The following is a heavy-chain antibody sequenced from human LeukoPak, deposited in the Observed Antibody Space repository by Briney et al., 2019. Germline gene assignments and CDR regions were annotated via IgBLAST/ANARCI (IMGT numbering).Heavy chain of an antibody. V-gene: IGHV4-59*01. CDR1: GGSLSSYY. Sequence: SETLSLTCTVSGGSLSSYYWSWIRQPPGKGLEWIGYIYYSGSTNYNPSLTSRVTISVDTSKNQFSLKLSSVTAADTAVYYCARGQLAGGWFDPWGQGTLVTVSS. CDR2: IYYSGST. J-gene: IGHJ5*02. D-gene: IGHD1-1*01. CDR3: ARGQLAGGWFDP.